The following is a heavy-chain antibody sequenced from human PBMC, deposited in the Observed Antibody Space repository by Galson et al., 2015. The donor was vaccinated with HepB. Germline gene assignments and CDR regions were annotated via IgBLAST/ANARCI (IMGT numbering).Heavy chain of an antibody. D-gene: IGHD6-19*01. V-gene: IGHV1-46*01. CDR2: INPSGGST. J-gene: IGHJ4*02. CDR3: ARAAGAVAGPEVMDDY. Sequence: SVKVSCKASGYTFTSYYMHWVRQAPGQGLEWMGIINPSGGSTSYAQKFQGRVTMTRDTSTSTVYMELSSLRSEDTAVYYCARAAGAVAGPEVMDDYWGQGTLVTVSS. CDR1: GYTFTSYY.